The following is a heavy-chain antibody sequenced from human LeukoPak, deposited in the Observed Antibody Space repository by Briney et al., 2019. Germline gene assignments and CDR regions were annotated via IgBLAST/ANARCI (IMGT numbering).Heavy chain of an antibody. Sequence: GGSLRLSCVASGLTFSSHAMTWVRQTPEKGLEWVSGITGSGGSTYHAESVKGRFTISRDNSKNSLYLQMNSLRAEDTAVYYCARGQEGKVYYYYMDVWGKGTTVTVSS. CDR3: ARGQEGKVYYYYMDV. D-gene: IGHD4-23*01. J-gene: IGHJ6*03. V-gene: IGHV3-23*01. CDR1: GLTFSSHA. CDR2: ITGSGGST.